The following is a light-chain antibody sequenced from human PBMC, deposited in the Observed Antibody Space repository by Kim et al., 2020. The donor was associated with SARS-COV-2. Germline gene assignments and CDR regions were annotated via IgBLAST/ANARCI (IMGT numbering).Light chain of an antibody. J-gene: IGKJ1*01. CDR3: QQSYTFPRT. Sequence: DIQMTQSPSSLSASVGDRATITCRTSQRISSSLNWYQQKPGTAPKLLIYAASGLQSGVPSRFSGSGSGTDFTLTINGLQPEDFATYFCQQSYTFPRTFGQGTKVDIK. CDR1: QRISSS. V-gene: IGKV1-39*01. CDR2: AAS.